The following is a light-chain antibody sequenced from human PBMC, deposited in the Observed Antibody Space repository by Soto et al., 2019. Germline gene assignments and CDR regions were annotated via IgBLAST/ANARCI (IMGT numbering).Light chain of an antibody. J-gene: IGLJ3*02. CDR1: SSDIGSNNY. CDR3: SSYTTTTRL. V-gene: IGLV2-14*01. Sequence: QSALTQPASVSGSPGQSITISCTGTSSDIGSNNYVSWFQQRPGKAPTLIIYEVSNRPSGVSNHFSGSKSGNTASLTIAGLLPEDEDEYCCSSYTTTTRLFGGGTKLTVL. CDR2: EVS.